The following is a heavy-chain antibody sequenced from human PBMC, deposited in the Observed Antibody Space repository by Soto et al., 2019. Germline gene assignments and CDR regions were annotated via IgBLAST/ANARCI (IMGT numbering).Heavy chain of an antibody. CDR2: LWHDGSNK. CDR1: GFTFSSYV. D-gene: IGHD3-10*01. V-gene: IGHV3-33*01. Sequence: QVQLVESGGGVVQPGRSLRLSCAASGFTFSSYVMHWVRQAPGKGLEWVAVLWHDGSNKNYADSVKGRFSISRDNSKNTLYLQMNSLRAEDTAVYHCTREGTSYSLAIWGQGTMVTVSS. CDR3: TREGTSYSLAI. J-gene: IGHJ3*02.